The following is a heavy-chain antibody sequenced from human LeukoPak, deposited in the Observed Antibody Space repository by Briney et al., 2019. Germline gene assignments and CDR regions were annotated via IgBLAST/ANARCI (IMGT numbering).Heavy chain of an antibody. Sequence: GGSLRLSCAASGFTSSNYWMSWVRQGPGKGLEWVANIKQDGSEKYYVDSVKGRFTISRDNAKNSLSLQMNSLRVEDTALYYCARVWAWGSGNYFDNWGQGTLVTVS. J-gene: IGHJ4*02. CDR3: ARVWAWGSGNYFDN. V-gene: IGHV3-7*05. CDR2: IKQDGSEK. CDR1: GFTSSNYW. D-gene: IGHD7-27*01.